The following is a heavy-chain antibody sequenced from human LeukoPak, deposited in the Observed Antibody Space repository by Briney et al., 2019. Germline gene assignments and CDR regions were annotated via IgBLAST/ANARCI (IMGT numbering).Heavy chain of an antibody. D-gene: IGHD3-22*01. CDR2: ISTYNGNT. CDR1: GYTFISHG. CDR3: ARDRRDCYDTSGFDF. V-gene: IGHV1-18*01. Sequence: GALVKVSCKASGYTFISHGISWVRQAPGQGLEWMGWISTYNGNTNFAQKLQGRVTMTTDTSTSTAYMELRSLGSDDTAVYYCARDRRDCYDTSGFDFWGQGTLVTVSS. J-gene: IGHJ4*02.